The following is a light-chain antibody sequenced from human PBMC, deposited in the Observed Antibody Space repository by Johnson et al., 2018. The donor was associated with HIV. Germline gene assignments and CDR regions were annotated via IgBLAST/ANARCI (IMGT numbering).Light chain of an antibody. CDR2: DNN. J-gene: IGLJ1*01. Sequence: QPVLTQPPSVSAAPGQKVTTSCSGSSSNIGNNYVSWYQQLPVTAPKLLIYDNNKRPSGIPDRFSGSKSGTSATLGITGLQTGDEADYYCGTWDSSLSANVVGTGTKVTVL. CDR1: SSNIGNNY. V-gene: IGLV1-51*01. CDR3: GTWDSSLSANV.